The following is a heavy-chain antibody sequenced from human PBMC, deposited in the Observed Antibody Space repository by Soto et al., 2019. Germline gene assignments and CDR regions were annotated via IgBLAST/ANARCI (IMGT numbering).Heavy chain of an antibody. D-gene: IGHD1-7*01. CDR3: ARGPHGSHYNWNFSYYFDY. J-gene: IGHJ4*02. CDR1: GGSFSGYY. V-gene: IGHV4-34*01. Sequence: QVQLQQWGAGLLKPSETLSLTCAVYGGSFSGYYWSWIRQPPGKGLEWIGEINHSGSTNYNPSLKSRVTMSVDTSKNQFSLKLSSVTAADTAVYYCARGPHGSHYNWNFSYYFDYWGQGTLVTVSS. CDR2: INHSGST.